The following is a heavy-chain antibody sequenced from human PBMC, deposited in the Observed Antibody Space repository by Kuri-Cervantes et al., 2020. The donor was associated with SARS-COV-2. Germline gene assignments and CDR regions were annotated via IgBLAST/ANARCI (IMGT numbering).Heavy chain of an antibody. J-gene: IGHJ4*02. D-gene: IGHD3-16*01. CDR1: GFTFSSYA. V-gene: IGHV3-23*01. Sequence: GESLKISCAASGFTFSSYAMSWVRQAPGKGLEWVSAISGSGGSTYYADSVKGRFTISRDNSKNTLYLQMNSLRAEDTAVYYCAKDPYGGGVTALLDYWGQGTLVTVSS. CDR2: ISGSGGST. CDR3: AKDPYGGGVTALLDY.